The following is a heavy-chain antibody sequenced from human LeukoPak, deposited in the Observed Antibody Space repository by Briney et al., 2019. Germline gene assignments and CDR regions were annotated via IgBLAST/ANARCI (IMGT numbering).Heavy chain of an antibody. V-gene: IGHV3-23*01. CDR2: VSGSGGGT. D-gene: IGHD2-15*01. CDR1: GFTFSSYA. J-gene: IGHJ5*02. Sequence: GGSLRLSCAASGFTFSSYAMMWVRQAPGKGLEWVSTVSGSGGGTYYADSVKGRFTISRDNSKNTLYLQMNSLRGEDTAVYYCAKGAGGGQVDWFDPWGQGTLVIVSS. CDR3: AKGAGGGQVDWFDP.